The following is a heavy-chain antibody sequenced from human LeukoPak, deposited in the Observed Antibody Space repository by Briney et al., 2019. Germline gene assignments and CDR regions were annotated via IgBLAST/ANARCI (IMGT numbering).Heavy chain of an antibody. V-gene: IGHV1-2*02. Sequence: ASVTVSCKASGYTFTGYYMHWVRQAPGQGLEWMGWINPNSGGTNYAQKFQGRDTMTRDTSNSTAYMELSRLRSDDTAVYYCAREQDTAMGHKLVDYWGQGTLVTVSS. CDR3: AREQDTAMGHKLVDY. CDR2: INPNSGGT. CDR1: GYTFTGYY. D-gene: IGHD5-18*01. J-gene: IGHJ4*02.